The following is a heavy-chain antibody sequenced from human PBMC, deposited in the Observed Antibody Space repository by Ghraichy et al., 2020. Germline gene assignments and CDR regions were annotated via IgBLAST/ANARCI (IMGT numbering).Heavy chain of an antibody. D-gene: IGHD3-10*01. V-gene: IGHV1-3*01. J-gene: IGHJ4*02. CDR3: ARGPRGPGWFESGSPEYYFYY. CDR2: INGANDNT. CDR1: GYTFTNYA. Sequence: ASVKVSCKASGYTFTNYAMHWVRQAPGQRLEWMGWINGANDNTKYSQKFQDRVTITRDTSASTVYMELSSLTSEDTAVYYCARGPRGPGWFESGSPEYYFYYWGQGTLVTVSS.